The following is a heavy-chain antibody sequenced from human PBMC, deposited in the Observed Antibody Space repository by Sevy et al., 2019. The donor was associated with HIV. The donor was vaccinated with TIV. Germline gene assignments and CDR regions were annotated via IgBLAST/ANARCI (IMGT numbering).Heavy chain of an antibody. CDR1: GFTVSANY. D-gene: IGHD2-8*02. V-gene: IGHV3-53*01. CDR3: ARDWGYSTGWVDF. CDR2: IYSDDRT. Sequence: GGSLRLSCAASGFTVSANYMSGVRQAPGKGLEWVSVIYSDDRTYYTDSVKGRFTISRDNSKNTLFLQMNSVRVEDTAVYYCARDWGYSTGWVDFWGQGTLVTVSS. J-gene: IGHJ4*02.